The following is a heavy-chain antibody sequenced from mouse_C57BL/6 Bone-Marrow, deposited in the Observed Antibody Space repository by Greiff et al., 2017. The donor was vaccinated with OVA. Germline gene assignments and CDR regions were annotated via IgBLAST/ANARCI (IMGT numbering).Heavy chain of an antibody. J-gene: IGHJ1*03. V-gene: IGHV14-4*01. CDR1: GFNIKDDY. D-gene: IGHD2-2*01. Sequence: EVQLQQSGAELVRPGASVKLSCTASGFNIKDDYMHWVKQRPEQGLEWIGWIDPENGDTEYASKFQGKATITADTSSNTAYLQLSSLTSEDTAVYYCTLSTMVTTWYFDVWGTGTTVTVSS. CDR2: IDPENGDT. CDR3: TLSTMVTTWYFDV.